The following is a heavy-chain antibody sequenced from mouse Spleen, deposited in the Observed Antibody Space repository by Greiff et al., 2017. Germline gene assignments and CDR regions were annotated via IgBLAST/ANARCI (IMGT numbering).Heavy chain of an antibody. CDR3: ATQSTMITLY. Sequence: VQLKQSGPGLVKPSQSLSLTCSVTGYSITSGYYWNWIRQFPGNKLEWMGYISYDGSNNYNPSLKNRISITRDTSKNQFFLKLNSVTTEDTATYYCATQSTMITLYWGQGTTLTVSS. V-gene: IGHV3-6*01. CDR2: ISYDGSN. D-gene: IGHD2-4*01. J-gene: IGHJ2*01. CDR1: GYSITSGYY.